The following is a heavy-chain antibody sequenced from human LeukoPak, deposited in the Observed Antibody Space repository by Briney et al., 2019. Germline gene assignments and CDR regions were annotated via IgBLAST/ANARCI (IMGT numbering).Heavy chain of an antibody. V-gene: IGHV1-3*01. CDR2: INAGNGNT. Sequence: ASVKVSCKASGYTFTSYAMHWVRQAPGQRLEWMGWINAGNGNTKYSQKFQGRVTITADESTSTAYMELSSLRSEDTAVYYCASYGPLNYFDYWGQGTLVAVSS. CDR1: GYTFTSYA. CDR3: ASYGPLNYFDY. D-gene: IGHD3-10*01. J-gene: IGHJ4*02.